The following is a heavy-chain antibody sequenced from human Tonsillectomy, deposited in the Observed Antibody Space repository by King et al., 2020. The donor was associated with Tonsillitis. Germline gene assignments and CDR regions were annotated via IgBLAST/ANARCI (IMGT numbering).Heavy chain of an antibody. CDR2: INRDGTST. J-gene: IGHJ6*03. CDR3: ASDDATYYYYMDV. Sequence: VQLVESGGGLVQPGGSLRLSREASGFTFSSYWMHWVRQAPGQGLVWVSRINRDGTSTSSAGSVKGLFTISRDNVKNTLNLEMNSLRPEDTAVYYCASDDATYYYYMDVWGKGTTVTVSS. CDR1: GFTFSSYW. V-gene: IGHV3-74*01.